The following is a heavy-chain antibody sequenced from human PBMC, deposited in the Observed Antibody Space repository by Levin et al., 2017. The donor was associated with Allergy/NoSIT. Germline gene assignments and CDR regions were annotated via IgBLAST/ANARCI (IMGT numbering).Heavy chain of an antibody. J-gene: IGHJ4*02. CDR2: ISYDGSNK. Sequence: GESLKISCAASGFTFSSYAMHWVRQAPGKGLEWVAVISYDGSNKYYADSVKGRFTISRDNSKNTLYLQMNSLRAEDTAVYYCARDRHYYDSSGLIDYWGQGTLVTVSS. CDR3: ARDRHYYDSSGLIDY. CDR1: GFTFSSYA. V-gene: IGHV3-30*04. D-gene: IGHD3-22*01.